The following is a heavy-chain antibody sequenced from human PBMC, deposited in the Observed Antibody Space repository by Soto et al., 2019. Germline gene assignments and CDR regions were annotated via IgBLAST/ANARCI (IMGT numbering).Heavy chain of an antibody. CDR3: AIGAGRSSWIADGSSCSWLGP. J-gene: IGHJ5*02. CDR1: GGTFSNYA. CDR2: IIPIFGTA. V-gene: IGHV1-69*06. D-gene: IGHD6-13*01. Sequence: QVQLVQSGAEVKKPGSSVKVSCKASGGTFSNYAISWVRQAPGQGLEWMGGIIPIFGTANYAQKFQGRVTITADKSTSTAYMELSSLRSEDTAVYYCAIGAGRSSWIADGSSCSWLGPWGQGTLVTVSS.